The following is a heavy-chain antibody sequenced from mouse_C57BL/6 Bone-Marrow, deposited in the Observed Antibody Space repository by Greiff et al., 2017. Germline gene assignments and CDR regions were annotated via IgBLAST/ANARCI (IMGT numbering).Heavy chain of an antibody. V-gene: IGHV1-82*01. CDR2: IYPGDGDT. J-gene: IGHJ1*03. CDR3: ARRGYLWYFDV. Sequence: VQLQQSGPELVKPGASVKISCKASGYAFSSSWMNWVKQRPGKGLEWIGRIYPGDGDTNYNGKFKGKATLTADESSSTAYMQLSSLTSEDSAVYFCARRGYLWYFDVWGTGTTVTVSS. CDR1: GYAFSSSW. D-gene: IGHD2-2*01.